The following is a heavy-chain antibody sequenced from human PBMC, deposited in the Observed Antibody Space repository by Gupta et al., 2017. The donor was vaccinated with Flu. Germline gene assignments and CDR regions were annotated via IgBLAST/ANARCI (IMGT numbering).Heavy chain of an antibody. CDR2: IDEGKNNK. J-gene: IGHJ4*02. D-gene: IGHD1-1*01. V-gene: IGHV3-7*01. Sequence: WGRHAPRKGLGWVANIDEGKNNKYYVASMKGRFTVSEDNTKNSLYQIMSSLGAEETADYFGAGSRGWERFDYWGQGTLVTVSS. CDR3: AGSRGWERFDY.